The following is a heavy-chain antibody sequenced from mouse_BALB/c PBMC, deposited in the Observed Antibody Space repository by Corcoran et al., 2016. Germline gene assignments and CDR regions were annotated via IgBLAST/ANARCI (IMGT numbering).Heavy chain of an antibody. J-gene: IGHJ4*01. CDR1: GYTFPNYG. Sequence: QIQLVQYGPEQKKPGETVKISCKASGYTFPNYGMNWVKQAPGKGLKWMGWINTYTGEPTYADDFKGRFAFSLETSASTAYLQINNLKNEDTATYFGAREPYAMDYWGQGTSVTVS. CDR3: AREPYAMDY. V-gene: IGHV9-3-1*01. CDR2: INTYTGEP.